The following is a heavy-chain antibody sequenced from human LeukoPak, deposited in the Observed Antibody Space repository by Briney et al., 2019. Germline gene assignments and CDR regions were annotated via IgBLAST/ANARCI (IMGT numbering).Heavy chain of an antibody. CDR1: GYTFTSYY. D-gene: IGHD5-18*01. V-gene: IGHV1-46*01. CDR2: INPSGGST. CDR3: ASLDTAMVTGYYGMDV. Sequence: ASVKVSCKASGYTFTSYYMHWVRQAPGQGLEWMGIINPSGGSTSHAQKFQGRVTMTRDTSTSTVYMELSSLRSEDTAVYYCASLDTAMVTGYYGMDVWGQGTTVTVSS. J-gene: IGHJ6*02.